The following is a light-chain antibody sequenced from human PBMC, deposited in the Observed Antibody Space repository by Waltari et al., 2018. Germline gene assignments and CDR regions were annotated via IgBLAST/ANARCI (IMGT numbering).Light chain of an antibody. CDR1: QDISSW. CDR3: QQGNSFPPT. CDR2: STS. J-gene: IGKJ1*01. V-gene: IGKV1-12*01. Sequence: DLQMTQPPSSVSAFVGESVTITCRASQDISSWLAWYQQKPGNAPNLLIYSTSAVQSGVPSRFSGSGSGTDFTLTINSLQPEDFATYYCQQGNSFPPTFGQGTKVEIK.